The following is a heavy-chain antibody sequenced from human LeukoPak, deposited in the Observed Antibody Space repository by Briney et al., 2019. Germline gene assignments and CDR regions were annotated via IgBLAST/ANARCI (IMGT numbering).Heavy chain of an antibody. CDR2: ISYDGSDK. V-gene: IGHV3-30*18. D-gene: IGHD6-19*01. Sequence: GTSLRLSCAASGFTFTSYGMHWVRLAPGKGLEWVAHISYDGSDKYYGDSVKGRFTISRDNSKNTLNLQMSSLRAEDTAVYYCAKDQSIAVTGTWDFWGQGTLVTVSS. CDR3: AKDQSIAVTGTWDF. J-gene: IGHJ4*02. CDR1: GFTFTSYG.